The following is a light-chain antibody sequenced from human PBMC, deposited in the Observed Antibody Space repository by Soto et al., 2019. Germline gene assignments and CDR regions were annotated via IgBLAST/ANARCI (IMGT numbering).Light chain of an antibody. Sequence: EIVMTQSPATLSVSPGERATLSCRASQSINNNLAWYQQKPGQAPRLLIYGASTRATGLPAKFSGSGSGKECTLTISSLQSEDFAVYYCQHYNNWPRWTFGRGTKVEIK. CDR1: QSINNN. CDR2: GAS. J-gene: IGKJ1*01. V-gene: IGKV3-15*01. CDR3: QHYNNWPRWT.